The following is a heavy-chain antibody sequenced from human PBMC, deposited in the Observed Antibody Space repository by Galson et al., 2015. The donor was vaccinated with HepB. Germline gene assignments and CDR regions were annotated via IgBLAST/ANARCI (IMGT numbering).Heavy chain of an antibody. CDR3: AKEYFGGGVVVVTASFDS. J-gene: IGHJ4*02. CDR1: GFIFSTYA. V-gene: IGHV3-30*02. D-gene: IGHD2-21*02. CDR2: IRSDGTNK. Sequence: LRLSCAASGFIFSTYALHWVRQAPGKGLEWVACIRSDGTNKYYANSVKGRFTISRDNSKKTLYLQMNSLRADDTSVYYCAKEYFGGGVVVVTASFDSWGQGTLVTVSS.